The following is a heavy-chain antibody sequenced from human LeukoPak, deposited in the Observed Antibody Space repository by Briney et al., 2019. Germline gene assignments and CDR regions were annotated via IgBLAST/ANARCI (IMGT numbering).Heavy chain of an antibody. CDR3: ARVRLTGYYTDY. Sequence: SETLSLTCTVSGGSISSSSYYWGWIRQPPGKGLEWIGSIYYSGSTYYNPSLKSRVTISVDTSKNQFSLKLSSVTAADTAVYYCARVRLTGYYTDYWGQGTLVTVSS. V-gene: IGHV4-39*07. D-gene: IGHD3-9*01. CDR2: IYYSGST. CDR1: GGSISSSSYY. J-gene: IGHJ4*02.